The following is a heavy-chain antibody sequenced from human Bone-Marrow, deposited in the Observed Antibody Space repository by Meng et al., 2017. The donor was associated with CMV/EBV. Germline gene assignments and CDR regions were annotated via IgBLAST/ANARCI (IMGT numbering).Heavy chain of an antibody. CDR2: IYYSGST. D-gene: IGHD2-21*01. CDR1: GGSISSGGYY. V-gene: IGHV4-31*03. CDR3: ARDCGGDCYPLYYYGMDV. J-gene: IGHJ6*02. Sequence: SETLSLTCTVSGGSISSGGYYWSWIRQHPGKGLEWIGYIYYSGSTYYNPSLKSRVTISVDTSKNQFSLKLSSVTAADTAVYYCARDCGGDCYPLYYYGMDVWGQGTTVTVSS.